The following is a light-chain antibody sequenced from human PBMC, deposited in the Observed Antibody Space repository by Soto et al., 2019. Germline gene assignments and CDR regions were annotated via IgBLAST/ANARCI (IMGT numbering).Light chain of an antibody. V-gene: IGKV1-39*01. CDR3: QKYNSAPLT. CDR2: GAS. Sequence: DIHMTQSPPSLSASVGDRVTITCRASQSISSLLYWFQQKPGQAPKLLIYGASNLQSGVPSRFSGSGSGTDFTLTISSLHPEDVAAYYCQKYNSAPLTFGGGTKVDIK. CDR1: QSISSL. J-gene: IGKJ4*01.